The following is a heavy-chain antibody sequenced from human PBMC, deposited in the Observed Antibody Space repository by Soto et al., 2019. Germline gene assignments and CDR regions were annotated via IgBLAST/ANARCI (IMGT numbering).Heavy chain of an antibody. CDR1: GFTFARYS. CDR2: ISSTTNYI. CDR3: ARESEDLTSNFAY. Sequence: VWSLRVSCAATGFTFARYSRNWVRQAPVKGLEWVSSISSTTNYIYYADSMKGRFTVSRDNAKNSVYLEMNSLSAEDTAVYYCARESEDLTSNFAYWGQGTLVTVSS. J-gene: IGHJ4*02. V-gene: IGHV3-21*01.